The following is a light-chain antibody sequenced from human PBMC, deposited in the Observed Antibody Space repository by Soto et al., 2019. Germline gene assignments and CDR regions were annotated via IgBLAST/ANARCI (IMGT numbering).Light chain of an antibody. J-gene: IGLJ3*02. CDR3: CSYGHIATWV. CDR2: EDT. CDR1: GSDVGGSNL. Sequence: QSALTQPASVSGSPGQSITISCTGTGSDVGGSNLVSWYQHHPGEAPKLIIYEDTKRPSQVSSRFSGSRSGTTASLTISGLQAEDEADYYCCSYGHIATWVFSGGTKVTVL. V-gene: IGLV2-23*01.